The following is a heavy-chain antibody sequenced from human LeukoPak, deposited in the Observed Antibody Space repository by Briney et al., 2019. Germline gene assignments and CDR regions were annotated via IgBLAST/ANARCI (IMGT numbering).Heavy chain of an antibody. CDR1: GGTFSSYA. V-gene: IGHV1-69*05. CDR2: IIPIFGTA. J-gene: IGHJ6*03. CDR3: ARCGYSSSWYSRAYYYYMDV. D-gene: IGHD6-13*01. Sequence: SVKVSCKASGGTFSSYAISWVRQAPGQGLEWMGGIIPIFGTANYAQKFQGRVTITTDESTSTAYMELSSLRSEDTAVYYYARCGYSSSWYSRAYYYYMDVWGKGTTVTVSS.